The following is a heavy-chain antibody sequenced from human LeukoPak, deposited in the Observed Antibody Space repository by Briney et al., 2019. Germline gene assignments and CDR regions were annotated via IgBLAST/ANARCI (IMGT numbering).Heavy chain of an antibody. Sequence: GGSLRLSCAASGFTFSSYSMNWVRQAPGKGREWVSSVSSSSSYIYYADSVKGRFTISRDNAKNSLYLQMNSLRAEDTAAYYCARQGSSDAFDIWGQGTMVTVSS. CDR2: VSSSSSYI. J-gene: IGHJ3*02. V-gene: IGHV3-21*01. CDR3: ARQGSSDAFDI. D-gene: IGHD6-6*01. CDR1: GFTFSSYS.